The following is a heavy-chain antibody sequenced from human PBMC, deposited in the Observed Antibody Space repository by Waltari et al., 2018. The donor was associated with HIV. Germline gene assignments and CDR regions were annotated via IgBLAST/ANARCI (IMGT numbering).Heavy chain of an antibody. CDR2: INTNSGGT. Sequence: QVQLVQSGAEVRKPGASVKVSCKASGYTFTGYYLHWVRKAPGQGLGWMGRINTNSGGTNDAQKFQARVTMTRDTSIGAAYMELSSLRPNDTAVYYCARVTTVTGDSYLYYGMDVWGQGTTVTVSS. D-gene: IGHD4-17*01. CDR1: GYTFTGYY. V-gene: IGHV1-2*06. J-gene: IGHJ6*02. CDR3: ARVTTVTGDSYLYYGMDV.